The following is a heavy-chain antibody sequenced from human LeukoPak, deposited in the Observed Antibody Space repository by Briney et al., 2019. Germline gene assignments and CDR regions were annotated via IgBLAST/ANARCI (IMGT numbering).Heavy chain of an antibody. D-gene: IGHD5-18*01. CDR1: GDTVTGLS. CDR2: FDPEDGAR. Sequence: GASVKVSCKVSGDTVTGLSIHWVRQAPGHGLEWMGGFDPEDGARIFAQKFQGRVTMTEDTSTDTAYMDLSSLRSEDTAVYYCATGYTYDYSLYWGQGTLVTVSS. CDR3: ATGYTYDYSLY. V-gene: IGHV1-24*01. J-gene: IGHJ4*02.